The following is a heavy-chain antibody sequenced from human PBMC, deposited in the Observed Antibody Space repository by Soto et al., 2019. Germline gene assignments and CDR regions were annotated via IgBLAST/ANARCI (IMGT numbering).Heavy chain of an antibody. CDR3: ARGENYYDSSGYYLGY. V-gene: IGHV1-2*04. D-gene: IGHD3-22*01. J-gene: IGHJ4*02. CDR1: GYTFTGYY. Sequence: ASVKVSCKASGYTFTGYYMHWVRQAPGQGLEWMGWINPNSGGTNYAQKFQGWVTMTRDTSISTAYMELSRLRSDDTAVYYCARGENYYDSSGYYLGYWGEGTLVTVSS. CDR2: INPNSGGT.